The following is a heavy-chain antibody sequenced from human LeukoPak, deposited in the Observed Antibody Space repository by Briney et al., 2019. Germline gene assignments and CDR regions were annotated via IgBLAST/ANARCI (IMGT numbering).Heavy chain of an antibody. CDR3: ARAAVYGSGSYYRWFDP. J-gene: IGHJ5*02. V-gene: IGHV4-34*01. Sequence: PETLSLTCAVYGGSFSGYYWSWIRQPPGKGLEWIGEINHSGSTNYNPSLKSRVTISVDTSKNQFSLKLSSVTAADTAVYYCARAAVYGSGSYYRWFDPWGQGTLVTVSS. CDR1: GGSFSGYY. D-gene: IGHD3-10*01. CDR2: INHSGST.